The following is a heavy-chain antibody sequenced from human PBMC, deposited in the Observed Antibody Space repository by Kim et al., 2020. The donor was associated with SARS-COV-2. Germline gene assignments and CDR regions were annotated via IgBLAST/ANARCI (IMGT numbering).Heavy chain of an antibody. CDR1: GFTFSSYE. CDR3: ARGPNYSPFDY. D-gene: IGHD4-4*01. CDR2: IIGSGTTI. J-gene: IGHJ4*02. V-gene: IGHV3-48*03. Sequence: GGSLRLSCTASGFTFSSYEMNWFRQAPGKGLEGVSYIIGSGTTIYYAASVRGRFTISRDNDKNSLFLQMNSLRAEDTAVYYCARGPNYSPFDYWGQGTLVTVSS.